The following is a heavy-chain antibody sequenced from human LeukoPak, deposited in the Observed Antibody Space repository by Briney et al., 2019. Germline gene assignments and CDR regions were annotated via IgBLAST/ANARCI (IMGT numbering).Heavy chain of an antibody. CDR2: IYTSGST. J-gene: IGHJ3*02. Sequence: SETLSLTCTVSGGSISSYYWSWIRQPAGKGLEWIGRIYTSGSTNYNPSLKSRVTMSVDTSKNQFSLKLSSVTAADTAVYYCARVFTAYYYDSSGSLVTDAFDIWGQGTMVTVSS. V-gene: IGHV4-4*07. CDR3: ARVFTAYYYDSSGSLVTDAFDI. D-gene: IGHD3-22*01. CDR1: GGSISSYY.